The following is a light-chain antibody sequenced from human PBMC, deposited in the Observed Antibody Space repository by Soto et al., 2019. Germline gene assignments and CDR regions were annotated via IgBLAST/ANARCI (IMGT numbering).Light chain of an antibody. CDR1: QDTGNH. V-gene: IGKV1-33*01. J-gene: IGKJ2*01. Sequence: GDRVTITCQASQDTGNHLNWYQQKPGKAPKLLIYDASNLETGVPSRFIGSRSGTDFTFTITSLQPEDFATYHCQQYISLPLTFGQGTKLEIK. CDR3: QQYISLPLT. CDR2: DAS.